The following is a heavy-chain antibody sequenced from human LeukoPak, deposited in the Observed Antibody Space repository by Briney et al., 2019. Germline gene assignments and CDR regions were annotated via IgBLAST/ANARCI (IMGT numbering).Heavy chain of an antibody. J-gene: IGHJ6*02. D-gene: IGHD3-3*01. CDR1: GYTFTSYY. CDR2: INPSGGST. V-gene: IGHV1-46*01. Sequence: GASVKVSCKASGYTFTSYYMHWVRQAPGQGLEWMGIINPSGGSTSYTQKFQGRVTMTRDTSTSTVHMELSSLRSEDTAVYYCAREGFPPKISDFWSGLGPYYYYGMDVWGQGTAVTVSS. CDR3: AREGFPPKISDFWSGLGPYYYYGMDV.